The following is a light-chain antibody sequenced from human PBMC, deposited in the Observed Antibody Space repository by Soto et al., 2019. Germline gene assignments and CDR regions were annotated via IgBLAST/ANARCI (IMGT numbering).Light chain of an antibody. Sequence: SYELTQPPSVSVSPGQTARITCSGDALPKQYAYWYQQKPGQAPVLIIYKNNERPSGIPERFSGSSSGTTVTLTISGVQAEDEADYYCQSADSTGTDVFGTATKVTVL. CDR1: ALPKQY. J-gene: IGLJ1*01. CDR2: KNN. CDR3: QSADSTGTDV. V-gene: IGLV3-25*03.